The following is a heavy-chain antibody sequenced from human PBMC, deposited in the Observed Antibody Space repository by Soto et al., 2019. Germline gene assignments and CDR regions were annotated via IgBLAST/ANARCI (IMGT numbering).Heavy chain of an antibody. D-gene: IGHD1-1*01. J-gene: IGHJ4*02. CDR2: INPSGGST. V-gene: IGHV1-46*01. CDR1: GYTFISYY. CDR3: ARFASGIQLGQSYFDY. Sequence: ASVKVSCKASGYTFISYYMHWVRQAPGQGLEWMGIINPSGGSTSYAQKFQGRVTMTRDTSTSTVYMELSNLRSEDTAVYYWARFASGIQLGQSYFDYWGQGTLVTVSS.